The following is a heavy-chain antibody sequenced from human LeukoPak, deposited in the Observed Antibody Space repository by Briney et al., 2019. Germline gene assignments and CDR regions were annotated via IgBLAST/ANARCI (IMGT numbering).Heavy chain of an antibody. CDR2: IYSGGTT. CDR3: GTEGVQLERRFDY. V-gene: IGHV3-53*01. Sequence: GGPLTLSCAASGFTVSSNYMNCVPHAPGKALECVSLIYSGGTTYYADPVKGRFTISRDNSMNTLYLQMNSLRAEDTAVYYCGTEGVQLERRFDYWGQGTLVTVSS. D-gene: IGHD1-1*01. J-gene: IGHJ4*02. CDR1: GFTVSSNY.